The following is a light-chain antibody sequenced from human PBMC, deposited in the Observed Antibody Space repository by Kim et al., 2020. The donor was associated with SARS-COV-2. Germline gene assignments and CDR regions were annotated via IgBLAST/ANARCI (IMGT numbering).Light chain of an antibody. V-gene: IGLV1-40*01. Sequence: QTVTVSCTRSRSPVEAFFDVHWYQHLPRTAPKLLIFGNKNRPSGVPDRFSGSESGTSASLAITGLQAEDEADYYCQSYDSSLNGWVFGGGTKVTVL. J-gene: IGLJ3*02. CDR2: GNK. CDR1: RSPVEAFFD. CDR3: QSYDSSLNGWV.